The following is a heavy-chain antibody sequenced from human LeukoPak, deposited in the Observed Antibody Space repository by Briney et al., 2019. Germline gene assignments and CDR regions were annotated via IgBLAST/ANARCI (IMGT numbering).Heavy chain of an antibody. V-gene: IGHV1-69*13. Sequence: SVKVSCKASGGTFSSYAISWVRQAPGQGLEWMGGIIPIFGTANYAQKFQGRVTITADESTSTAYMELSSLRSEDTAVYYCARSSGSPVGASDWFDPWGQGTLVTVSS. J-gene: IGHJ5*02. D-gene: IGHD1-26*01. CDR2: IIPIFGTA. CDR1: GGTFSSYA. CDR3: ARSSGSPVGASDWFDP.